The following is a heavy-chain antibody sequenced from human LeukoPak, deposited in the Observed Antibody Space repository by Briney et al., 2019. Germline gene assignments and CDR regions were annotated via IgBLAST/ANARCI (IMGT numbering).Heavy chain of an antibody. CDR3: ARPPGDIVVVPAAPPYYYYYMDV. J-gene: IGHJ6*03. CDR1: GFTFSSYA. V-gene: IGHV3-30*04. D-gene: IGHD2-2*01. Sequence: GGSLRLSCAASGFTFSSYAMHWVHQAPGKGLKWVAVISYDGSNKYYADSVKGRFTISRDNSKNTLYLQMNSLRAEDTAVYYCARPPGDIVVVPAAPPYYYYYMDVWGKGTTVTVSS. CDR2: ISYDGSNK.